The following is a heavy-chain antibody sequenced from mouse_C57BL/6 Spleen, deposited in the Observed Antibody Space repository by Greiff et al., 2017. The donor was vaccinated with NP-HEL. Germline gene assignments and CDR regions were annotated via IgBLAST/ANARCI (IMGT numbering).Heavy chain of an antibody. CDR3: ARDTYGNYRRYYFDY. CDR2: IDPSDSET. CDR1: GYTFTSYW. D-gene: IGHD2-1*01. Sequence: VQLQQPGAELVRPGSSVKLSCKASGYTFTSYWMHWVKQRPIQGLEWIGNIDPSDSETHYNQKFKDKATLTVDKSSSTAYMQLSSLTSEDSAVYYCARDTYGNYRRYYFDYWGQGTTLTVSS. J-gene: IGHJ2*01. V-gene: IGHV1-52*01.